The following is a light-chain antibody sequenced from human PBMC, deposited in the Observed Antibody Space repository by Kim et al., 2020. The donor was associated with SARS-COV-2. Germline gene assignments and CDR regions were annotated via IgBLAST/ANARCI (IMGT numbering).Light chain of an antibody. CDR2: KAS. V-gene: IGKV1-5*03. CDR1: QTISSL. Sequence: ASVEDRVTITCRASQTISSLLAWYQQKPGEAPKLLIYKASSLESGVPSRFSGSGSGTEFTLTISTLQPDDFATYYCQQYNSYSITFGQGTRLEIK. J-gene: IGKJ5*01. CDR3: QQYNSYSIT.